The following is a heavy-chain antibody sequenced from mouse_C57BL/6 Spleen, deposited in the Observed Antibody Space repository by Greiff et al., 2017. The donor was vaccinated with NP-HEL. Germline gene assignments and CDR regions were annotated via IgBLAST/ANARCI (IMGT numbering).Heavy chain of an antibody. CDR1: GYTFTSYW. J-gene: IGHJ3*01. CDR2: IHPNSGST. D-gene: IGHD2-5*01. Sequence: VQLQQPGAELVKPGASVKLSCKASGYTFTSYWMHWVKQRPGQGLEWIGMIHPNSGSTNYNEKFKSKATLTVDKSSSTAYMQLSSLTSEDSAVYYCARSSYYSNYEGWFAYWGQGTLVTVSA. CDR3: ARSSYYSNYEGWFAY. V-gene: IGHV1-64*01.